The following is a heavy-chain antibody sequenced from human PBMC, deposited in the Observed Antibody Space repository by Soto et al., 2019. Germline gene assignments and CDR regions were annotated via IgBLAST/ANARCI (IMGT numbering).Heavy chain of an antibody. CDR3: ARVADYYGMDV. CDR2: IWYGGSNK. CDR1: GFTFSSYG. V-gene: IGHV3-33*01. Sequence: GGSLRLSCAASGFTFSSYGMHWVRQAPGKGLEWVAVIWYGGSNKYYADSVKGRFTISRDNSKNTLYLQMNSLRAEDTAVYYCARVADYYGMDVWGQGTTVTVSS. J-gene: IGHJ6*02.